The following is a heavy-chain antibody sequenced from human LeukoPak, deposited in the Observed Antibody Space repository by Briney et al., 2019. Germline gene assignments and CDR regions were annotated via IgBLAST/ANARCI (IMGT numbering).Heavy chain of an antibody. CDR1: GGSISSYY. CDR3: ATHSGSYSHNWFDP. Sequence: SETLSLTCTVSGGSISSYYWSWIRQPPGKGLEWIGYIYYSGSTNYNPSLKSRVTISVDTSKNQFSLKLSSVTAADTAVYYCATHSGSYSHNWFDPWGQGTLVTVSS. J-gene: IGHJ5*02. V-gene: IGHV4-59*01. CDR2: IYYSGST. D-gene: IGHD3-10*01.